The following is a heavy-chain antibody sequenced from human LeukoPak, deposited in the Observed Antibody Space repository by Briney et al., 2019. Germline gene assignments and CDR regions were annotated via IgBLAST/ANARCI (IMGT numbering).Heavy chain of an antibody. CDR3: ASTNYGDYVAGYYYYYMDV. Sequence: ASVKVSCKASGYTFTGYYMHWVRQAPGQGLEWMGWINPNSGGTNYAQKFQGRVTMTRDTSISTAYMELSRLRSDDTAVYYCASTNYGDYVAGYYYYYMDVWGKGTTVTVSS. D-gene: IGHD4-17*01. J-gene: IGHJ6*03. CDR1: GYTFTGYY. CDR2: INPNSGGT. V-gene: IGHV1-2*02.